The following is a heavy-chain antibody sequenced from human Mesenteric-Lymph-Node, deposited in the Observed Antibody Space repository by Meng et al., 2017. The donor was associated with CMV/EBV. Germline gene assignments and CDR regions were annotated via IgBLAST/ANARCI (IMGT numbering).Heavy chain of an antibody. J-gene: IGHJ6*02. V-gene: IGHV1-2*02. CDR1: GYTFTGYY. Sequence: ASVKVSCKASGYTFTGYYMHWVRQAPGQGLEWMGWINPNSGGTNYAQQFQGRVTMTRDTSISTAYMELSRLRSDDTAVYYCARDKAGPCARDGPRVWFGELCYGMDVWGQGTTVTVSS. D-gene: IGHD3-10*01. CDR2: INPNSGGT. CDR3: ARDKAGPCARDGPRVWFGELCYGMDV.